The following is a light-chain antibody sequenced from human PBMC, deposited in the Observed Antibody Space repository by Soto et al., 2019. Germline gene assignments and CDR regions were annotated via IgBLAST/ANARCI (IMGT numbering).Light chain of an antibody. CDR2: GAS. V-gene: IGKV3-20*01. CDR1: QTITPTF. Sequence: EIVLTQSPGTLSLSPGERATLSCRASQTITPTFLAWYQQKPGQAPRLLIYGASSRAAGIPDRFSGSGSGTDFTLTISSLQPEDFATYYCQQNFNFPRTFGQGTKVDIK. CDR3: QQNFNFPRT. J-gene: IGKJ1*01.